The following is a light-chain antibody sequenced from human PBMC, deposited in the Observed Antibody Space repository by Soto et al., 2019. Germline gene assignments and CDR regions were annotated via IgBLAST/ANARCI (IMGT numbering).Light chain of an antibody. CDR3: QQYNDWPPT. V-gene: IGKV3-15*01. CDR1: QSVRSN. J-gene: IGKJ1*01. Sequence: EIMLTQSPGTLSLSPGARATLSCRASQSVRSNLAWYQQTPGQAPRLLIYGASTRATGIPARFSGSGSGTEFTLSIGSLQSEDFAVYYCQQYNDWPPTFGQGTK. CDR2: GAS.